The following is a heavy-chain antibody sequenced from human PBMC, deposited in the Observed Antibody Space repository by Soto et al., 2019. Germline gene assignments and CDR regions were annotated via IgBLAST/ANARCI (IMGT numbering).Heavy chain of an antibody. D-gene: IGHD3-10*01. CDR2: IYYSGST. CDR1: GGSISSGGYY. CDR3: ARLLVYYYGSGSYFFCNYYYGMDV. Sequence: SETLSLTCTVSGGSISSGGYYWSWIRQHPGKGLEWIGYIYYSGSTYYNPSLKSRVTISVDTSKNQFSLKLSSVTAADTAVYYCARLLVYYYGSGSYFFCNYYYGMDVWGQGTTVTVSS. V-gene: IGHV4-31*03. J-gene: IGHJ6*02.